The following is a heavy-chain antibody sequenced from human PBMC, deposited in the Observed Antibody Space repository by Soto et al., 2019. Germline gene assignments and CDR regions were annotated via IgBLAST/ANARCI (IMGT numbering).Heavy chain of an antibody. Sequence: QVQLQESGPGLVKPSETLSLNCTVSGGPISSYYWSWIRESPGQGLEWIGYFYYSGSTNYNPPLQSRGAISVDTSKHQFSREWRSVTAPYTAVYYCGGGISCWPPHLDDWGQGTMVTVSS. D-gene: IGHD6-19*01. V-gene: IGHV4-59*01. CDR2: FYYSGST. CDR3: GGGISCWPPHLDD. J-gene: IGHJ4*02. CDR1: GGPISSYY.